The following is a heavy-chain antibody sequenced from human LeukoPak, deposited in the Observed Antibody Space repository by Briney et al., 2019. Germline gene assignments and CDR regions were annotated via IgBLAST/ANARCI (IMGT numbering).Heavy chain of an antibody. CDR3: ARGTYGYYMDV. J-gene: IGHJ6*03. CDR1: NYSISNSLY. V-gene: IGHV4-38-2*02. CDR2: IYRSGST. D-gene: IGHD4-17*01. Sequence: SETLSLTCSGSNYSISNSLYWGWLRQPPGKGLEWIGSIYRSGSTFYNPSLKSRVTIALDTSKNQFSLKLSSVTAADTAVYFCARGTYGYYMDVWGKGTTVTVSS.